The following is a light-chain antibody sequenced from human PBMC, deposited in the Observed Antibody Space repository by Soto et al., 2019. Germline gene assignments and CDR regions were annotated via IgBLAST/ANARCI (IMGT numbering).Light chain of an antibody. CDR2: GAS. CDR3: QQYGSSSPSWT. Sequence: ETVLTQSPGTLSLSPGERATLSCRASQSVSSSYLAWYQQKPGQAPRLLIYGASSRATGIPDRFSGSGSGTGVQRHISRLEPEDFAVYYCQQYGSSSPSWTFGQGTKVEIK. V-gene: IGKV3-20*01. J-gene: IGKJ1*01. CDR1: QSVSSSY.